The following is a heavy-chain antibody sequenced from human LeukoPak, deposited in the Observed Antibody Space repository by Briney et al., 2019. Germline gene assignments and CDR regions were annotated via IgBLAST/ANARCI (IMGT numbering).Heavy chain of an antibody. D-gene: IGHD1-26*01. CDR2: IFYSGGA. CDR1: GGSIRSYY. V-gene: IGHV4-59*08. CDR3: ARQFLVGSTFHAFDL. J-gene: IGHJ3*01. Sequence: SETLSLTCTVSGGSIRSYYWSWIRQPPGKGLEWIGYIFYSGGANYNPSLESRVTMSVDTSKKQFSLKLTSVTAADMAVYFCARQFLVGSTFHAFDLWGQGTRVTVSS.